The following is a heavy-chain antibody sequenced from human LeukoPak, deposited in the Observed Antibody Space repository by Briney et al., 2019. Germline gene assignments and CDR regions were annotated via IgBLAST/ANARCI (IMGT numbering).Heavy chain of an antibody. CDR3: ATLRNTDAFDM. Sequence: PGESLKISCKGSGYSFTTYWIGWVRQMPGKGLEWMGIINPGDSDTRYSPSLQGQVSISADRSISTAYLQWGSLKAADTAMYFCATLRNTDAFDMWGQGTLVIVSS. CDR1: GYSFTTYW. J-gene: IGHJ3*02. V-gene: IGHV5-51*01. CDR2: INPGDSDT. D-gene: IGHD1-14*01.